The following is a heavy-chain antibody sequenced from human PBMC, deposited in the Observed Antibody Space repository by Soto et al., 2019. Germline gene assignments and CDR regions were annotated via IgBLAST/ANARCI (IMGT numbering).Heavy chain of an antibody. V-gene: IGHV1-2*02. D-gene: IGHD1-26*01. Sequence: ASVKVSCKASGYTFTGHYIHWVRQAPEQGPEWMGEIGPESGATRYAQRFQGRVTMTRDMSITTVYMELNNLSPDDTAVYYCGRGRSGQIVVFYWGQGTPVTISA. CDR2: IGPESGAT. CDR3: GRGRSGQIVVFY. CDR1: GYTFTGHY. J-gene: IGHJ4*02.